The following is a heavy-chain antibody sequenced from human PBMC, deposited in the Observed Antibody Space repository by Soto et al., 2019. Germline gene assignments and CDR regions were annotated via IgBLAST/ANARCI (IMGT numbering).Heavy chain of an antibody. CDR2: INGDGSTA. J-gene: IGHJ4*02. CDR1: GFTFRSYW. D-gene: IGHD3-22*01. V-gene: IGHV3-74*01. CDR3: ARPRYDGSGTPFDH. Sequence: EVQLVESGGGSVQPGGSLRLSCAASGFTFRSYWMHWVRQVPGKGLVWVSGINGDGSTATYADSVKGRFIISRDNDKNMLYLQMNSLTAEDTAVYYCARPRYDGSGTPFDHWGQGTLVTVSS.